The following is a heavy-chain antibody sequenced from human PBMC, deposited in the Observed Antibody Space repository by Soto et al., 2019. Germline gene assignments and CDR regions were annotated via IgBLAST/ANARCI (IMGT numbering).Heavy chain of an antibody. D-gene: IGHD3-16*02. CDR1: GVSFSGYY. V-gene: IGHV4-34*01. CDR3: ARTGHLGELSLYRRGDTSEYFQH. J-gene: IGHJ1*01. Sequence: PSETLSLTCAVYGVSFSGYYWSWIRQPPGKGLEWIGEINHSGSTNYNPSLKSRVTISVDTSKNQFSLKLSSVTAADTAVYYCARTGHLGELSLYRRGDTSEYFQHWGQGTLVTVSS. CDR2: INHSGST.